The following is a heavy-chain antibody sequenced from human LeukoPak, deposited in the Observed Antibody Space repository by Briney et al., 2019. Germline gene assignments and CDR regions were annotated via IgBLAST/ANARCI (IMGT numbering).Heavy chain of an antibody. J-gene: IGHJ6*03. CDR2: VDHTGST. Sequence: SETLSLTCSVSDDSITMYYWTWIRQPPGKGLEWVGYVDHTGSTNFNPSLNGRVSISRDTSKNLFSLRLRSVTAADTAVYFCARGRVSSSTYYSTYYYYFYMDVWGKGTTVTVSS. CDR1: DDSITMYY. D-gene: IGHD3-22*01. CDR3: ARGRVSSSTYYSTYYYYFYMDV. V-gene: IGHV4-59*01.